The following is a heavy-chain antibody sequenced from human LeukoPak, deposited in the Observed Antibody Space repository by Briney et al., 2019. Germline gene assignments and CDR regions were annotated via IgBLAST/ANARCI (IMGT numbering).Heavy chain of an antibody. D-gene: IGHD2-2*01. CDR1: GFTFSSYA. V-gene: IGHV3-21*01. J-gene: IGHJ4*02. Sequence: GGSLRLSCAASGFTFSSYAMNWVRQAPGKGLEWVSSISHSGYDIYYADSVKGRFTISRDNAKNSLSLQMNNLRIDDTAVYYCANHLACGSTTCPSFDHWGQGTLVTVSS. CDR2: ISHSGYDI. CDR3: ANHLACGSTTCPSFDH.